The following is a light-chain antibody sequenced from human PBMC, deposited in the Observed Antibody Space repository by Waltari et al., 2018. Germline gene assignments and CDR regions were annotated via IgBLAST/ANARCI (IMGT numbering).Light chain of an antibody. V-gene: IGKV1-5*03. CDR3: QQYNSYST. Sequence: DIQMTQSPSTLSASVGDRVDITCRASQTISTWLAWYQQKPGKVPDLLIYKASTLQTGVPSRFSGGGSGTDFTLTISSLQPDDFATYYCQQYNSYSTFGQGTKLDI. CDR1: QTISTW. CDR2: KAS. J-gene: IGKJ2*01.